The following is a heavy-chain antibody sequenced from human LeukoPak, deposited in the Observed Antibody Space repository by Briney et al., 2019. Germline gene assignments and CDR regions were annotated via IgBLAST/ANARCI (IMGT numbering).Heavy chain of an antibody. CDR3: ARSRTGGYSSSFRDAFDI. CDR1: GGSISSGGYY. V-gene: IGHV4-30-2*01. CDR2: IYHSGST. Sequence: SETLSLTCTVSGGSISSGGYYWSWIRQPPGKGLEWIGYIYHSGSTYYNPSLKSRVTISVDRSKNQFSLKLSSVTAADTAVYYCARSRTGGYSSSFRDAFDIWGQGTMVTVSS. D-gene: IGHD6-6*01. J-gene: IGHJ3*02.